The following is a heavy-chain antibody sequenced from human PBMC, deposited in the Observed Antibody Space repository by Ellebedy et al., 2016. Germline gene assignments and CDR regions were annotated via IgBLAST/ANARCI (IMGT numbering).Heavy chain of an antibody. V-gene: IGHV3-23*01. CDR3: AKGTGTRRGTFDY. D-gene: IGHD1-7*01. CDR1: GFTFSSYA. J-gene: IGHJ4*02. CDR2: ISGSGSSS. Sequence: GGSLRLXXAASGFTFSSYAMTWVRQAPGMGLEWVSVISGSGSSSYYADSLKGRFTISRDNSKNTLYLQMSSLRAEDTAVYYCAKGTGTRRGTFDYWGQGTLVTVSS.